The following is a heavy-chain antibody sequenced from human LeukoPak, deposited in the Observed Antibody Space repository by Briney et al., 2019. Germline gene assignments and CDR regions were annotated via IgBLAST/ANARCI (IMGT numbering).Heavy chain of an antibody. Sequence: PGGSLRLSCATSGFTFSNFAMHWVRQAPGKGLEWVAVISYDGTYNYYADSVKGRFTICRDNAKNSLYLQMNSLRAEDTAVYYCARASGGSCYDYWGQGTLVTVSS. CDR2: ISYDGTYN. V-gene: IGHV3-30*04. J-gene: IGHJ4*02. D-gene: IGHD2-15*01. CDR1: GFTFSNFA. CDR3: ARASGGSCYDY.